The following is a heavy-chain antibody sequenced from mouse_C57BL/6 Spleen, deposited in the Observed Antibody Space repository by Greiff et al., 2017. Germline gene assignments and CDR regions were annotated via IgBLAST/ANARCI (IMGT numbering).Heavy chain of an antibody. V-gene: IGHV3-6*01. CDR1: GYSITSGYY. Sequence: EVKLMESGPGLVKPSQSLSLTCSVTGYSITSGYYWNWIRQFPGNKLEWMGYIGYDGSNNYNPSLKNPISITRNTSKNQFLLKLNSVTTRDTATYSCASESAYYSNSWFAYWGQGTLVTVSA. J-gene: IGHJ3*01. CDR2: IGYDGSN. D-gene: IGHD2-5*01. CDR3: ASESAYYSNSWFAY.